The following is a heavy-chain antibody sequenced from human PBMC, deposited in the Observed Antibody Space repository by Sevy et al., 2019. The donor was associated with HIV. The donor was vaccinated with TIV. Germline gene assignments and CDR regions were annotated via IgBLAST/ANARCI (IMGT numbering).Heavy chain of an antibody. CDR2: ITAGGGTK. CDR1: GFTFSSYA. D-gene: IGHD1-1*01. CDR3: AKGRVTGTVNFDY. Sequence: GGSLRLSCAASGFTFSSYAMSWVRQAPGKGLEWVSTITAGGGTKYYADSVKGRFTISRDNSQNTLYLQMNSLSAEDTAVYYCAKGRVTGTVNFDYWGQGTLVTVSS. J-gene: IGHJ4*02. V-gene: IGHV3-23*01.